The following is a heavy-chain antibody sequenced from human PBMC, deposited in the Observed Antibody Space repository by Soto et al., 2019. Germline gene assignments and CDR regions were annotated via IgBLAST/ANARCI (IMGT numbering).Heavy chain of an antibody. D-gene: IGHD4-17*01. Sequence: GASVKVSCKASGYTFTGYYMHWVRQAPGQGLEWVGWINTNSGGTNYAQKFQGWDTMTSDTSISTAYLELSRLRSDDTAVYYCARDDYGDSPLDYWGQGTLVTVSS. CDR2: INTNSGGT. V-gene: IGHV1-2*04. CDR1: GYTFTGYY. CDR3: ARDDYGDSPLDY. J-gene: IGHJ4*02.